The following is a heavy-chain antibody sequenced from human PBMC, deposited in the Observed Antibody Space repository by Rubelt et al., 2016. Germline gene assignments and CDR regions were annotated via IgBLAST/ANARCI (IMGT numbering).Heavy chain of an antibody. CDR2: ISGSGGST. Sequence: VQLVESGGDLVKPGGSLRLSCAASGFTFSSYAMSWVRQAPGKGLEWVSAISGSGGSTYYADSVKGRFTISVDNSKTTLYRQMNSLRAEDTTIYYCGKDSDTVATAPFYWGQGTLVTVSS. CDR1: GFTFSSYA. V-gene: IGHV3-23*04. J-gene: IGHJ4*02. D-gene: IGHD5-12*01. CDR3: GKDSDTVATAPFY.